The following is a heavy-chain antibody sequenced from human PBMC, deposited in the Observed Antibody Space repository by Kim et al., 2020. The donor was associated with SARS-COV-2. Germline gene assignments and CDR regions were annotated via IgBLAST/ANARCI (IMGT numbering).Heavy chain of an antibody. Sequence: SVKGRFTISRDNSKNTLYLQMNSLRAEDTAVYYCAKDRRRIAARLVWFDPWGQGTLVTVSS. J-gene: IGHJ5*02. D-gene: IGHD6-6*01. V-gene: IGHV3-23*01. CDR3: AKDRRRIAARLVWFDP.